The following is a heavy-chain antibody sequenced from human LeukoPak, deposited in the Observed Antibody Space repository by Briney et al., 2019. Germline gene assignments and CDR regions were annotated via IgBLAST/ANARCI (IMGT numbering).Heavy chain of an antibody. CDR1: GFTFSSYG. V-gene: IGHV3-30*02. CDR2: IRYDGSNK. D-gene: IGHD4-17*01. Sequence: GGSLRLSCAASGFTFSSYGMHWVRQAPGKGLGWVAFIRYDGSNKHYADSGKGRFTISRDNSKNTLYLQMNSLRAEDTAVYYCAKRTTGKGTVTIDYWGQGTLVTVSS. CDR3: AKRTTGKGTVTIDY. J-gene: IGHJ4*02.